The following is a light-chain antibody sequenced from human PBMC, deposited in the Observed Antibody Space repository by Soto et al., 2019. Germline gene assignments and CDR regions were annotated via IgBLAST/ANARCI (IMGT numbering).Light chain of an antibody. CDR3: ATWDDSLNGPV. J-gene: IGLJ7*01. CDR1: NSNIGSNT. Sequence: QTVVTQPPSASGTPGQRVTISCSGSNSNIGSNTVNWYQQLPGTAPKLLIYSNNQRPSGVPDRFSGSKSGTSASLAISGLQSEDEADYYSATWDDSLNGPVFGGGTQLTVL. V-gene: IGLV1-44*01. CDR2: SNN.